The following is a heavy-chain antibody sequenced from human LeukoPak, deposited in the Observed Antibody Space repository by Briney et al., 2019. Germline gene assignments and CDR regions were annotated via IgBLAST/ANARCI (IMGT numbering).Heavy chain of an antibody. Sequence: PSETLSLTCTVSGGSISSYYWSWIRQPPGKGLEWIGYIYYSGSTNYNPSLKGRFTISRDTSKNTLYLQMNSLRAEDTAVYYCASPPNMYYYDSSGPIDYWAREPWSPSPQ. CDR2: IYYSGST. V-gene: IGHV4-59*01. J-gene: IGHJ4*02. CDR1: GGSISSYY. D-gene: IGHD3-22*01. CDR3: ASPPNMYYYDSSGPIDY.